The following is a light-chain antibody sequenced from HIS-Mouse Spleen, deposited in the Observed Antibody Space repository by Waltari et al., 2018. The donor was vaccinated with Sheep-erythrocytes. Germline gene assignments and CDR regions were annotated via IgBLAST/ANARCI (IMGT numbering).Light chain of an antibody. CDR3: QQRSNWYT. V-gene: IGKV3-11*01. CDR1: QSVSSY. Sequence: EIVLTQSPATLSLSPGERATLSCRASQSVSSYLAWYQQKPGQAPRPLIDDASNMATGIPARFIGSGSGTDFTLTISSLEPEDFAVYYCQQRSNWYTFGQGTKLEIK. CDR2: DAS. J-gene: IGKJ2*01.